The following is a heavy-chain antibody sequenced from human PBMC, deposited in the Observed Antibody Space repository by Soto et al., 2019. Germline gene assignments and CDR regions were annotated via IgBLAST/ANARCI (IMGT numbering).Heavy chain of an antibody. Sequence: SETLSLTCTFSGCSVSSGSYYWSWIRQPPGKGLEWIGYIYYSGSTNYNPSLKSRVTISVDTSKNQFSLKLSSVTAADTAVYYCARGFTLVAGSYSYYYGMDVWGQGTTVTVSS. V-gene: IGHV4-61*01. CDR2: IYYSGST. CDR1: GCSVSSGSYY. D-gene: IGHD6-6*01. J-gene: IGHJ6*02. CDR3: ARGFTLVAGSYSYYYGMDV.